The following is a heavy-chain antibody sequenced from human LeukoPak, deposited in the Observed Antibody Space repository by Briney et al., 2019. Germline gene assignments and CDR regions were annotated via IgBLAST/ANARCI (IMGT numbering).Heavy chain of an antibody. CDR3: ARDRSGFEDAFDI. J-gene: IGHJ3*02. D-gene: IGHD5-18*01. CDR1: GFTFSSYN. CDR2: ITSSATYI. Sequence: GGSLRLSCAASGFTFSSYNMNWVRQAPGKAMEWVSSITSSATYIFYADSVKGRFTISRDNAKNSLYLQMNSLRAEDTAVYYCARDRSGFEDAFDIWGQGTMVTVSS. V-gene: IGHV3-21*01.